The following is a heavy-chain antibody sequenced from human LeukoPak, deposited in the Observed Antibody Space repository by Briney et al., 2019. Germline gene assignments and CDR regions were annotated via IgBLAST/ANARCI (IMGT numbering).Heavy chain of an antibody. J-gene: IGHJ2*01. D-gene: IGHD5-18*01. CDR3: AKEGDTALVTGYFDL. CDR1: GGTFGSYV. CDR2: IIPIFGTA. Sequence: GSSVKVSCKASGGTFGSYVNSWVRQAPGQGLEWMGGIIPIFGTAHYAQKFQGRLTITADESTSTVYMEMSSLRSEDTAMYYCAKEGDTALVTGYFDLWGRGTLVTVSS. V-gene: IGHV1-69*01.